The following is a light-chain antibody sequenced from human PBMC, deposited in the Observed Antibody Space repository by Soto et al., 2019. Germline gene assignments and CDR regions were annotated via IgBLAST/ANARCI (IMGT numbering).Light chain of an antibody. J-gene: IGKJ4*01. CDR1: QDISSW. CDR2: AAS. V-gene: IGKV1D-12*01. CDR3: QQANSFPPA. Sequence: DIQMTQSPSSVSASVGDRVTITCRASQDISSWLAWYQQKPGKAPKLLIYAASTLQSGVPPRFSGSGSGTDFTLTISSLQPEDFAIYYCQQANSFPPAFGGGTKVEIK.